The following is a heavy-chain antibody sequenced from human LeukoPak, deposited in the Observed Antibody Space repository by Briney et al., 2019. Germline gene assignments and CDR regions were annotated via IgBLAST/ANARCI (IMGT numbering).Heavy chain of an antibody. CDR3: ARTPIYYFDNSGYYN. Sequence: SETLSLTCTVSGGSLNNYYWSWLRQPAGKGVEWIGLIYSSWSTSYNPSLKSRVTMSVDTSKKQFSLRLSSVTAADTAVYYCARTPIYYFDNSGYYNWGQGTLVTVSS. CDR2: IYSSWST. J-gene: IGHJ4*02. D-gene: IGHD3-22*01. CDR1: GGSLNNYY. V-gene: IGHV4-4*07.